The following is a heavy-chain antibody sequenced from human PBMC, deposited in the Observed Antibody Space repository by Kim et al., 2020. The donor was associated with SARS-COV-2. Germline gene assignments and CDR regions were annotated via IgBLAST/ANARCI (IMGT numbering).Heavy chain of an antibody. CDR2: ISYDGSNK. J-gene: IGHJ3*02. CDR1: GFTFSSYA. D-gene: IGHD3-3*01. V-gene: IGHV3-30-3*01. Sequence: GGSLRLSCAASGFTFSSYAMHWVRQAPGKGLEWVAVISYDGSNKYYADSVKGRFTISRDNSKNTLYLQMNSLRAEDTAVYYCARDYLDFWSGYGRSNAFDIWGQGTMVTVSS. CDR3: ARDYLDFWSGYGRSNAFDI.